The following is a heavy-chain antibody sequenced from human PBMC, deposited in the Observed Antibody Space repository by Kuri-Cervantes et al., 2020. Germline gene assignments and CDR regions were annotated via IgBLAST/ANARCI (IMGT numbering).Heavy chain of an antibody. D-gene: IGHD3-16*01. CDR2: IYYSGST. J-gene: IGHJ4*02. Sequence: SETLSLTCTVSGGSISSGGYYWSWIRQHPGKGLEWIGYIYYSGSTYYNPSLKSRVTISLDTSKNQFSLKLSSVTAADTAVYYCARRTWGNYYFDYWGQGTLVTVSS. CDR3: ARRTWGNYYFDY. CDR1: GGSISSGGYY. V-gene: IGHV4-30-4*08.